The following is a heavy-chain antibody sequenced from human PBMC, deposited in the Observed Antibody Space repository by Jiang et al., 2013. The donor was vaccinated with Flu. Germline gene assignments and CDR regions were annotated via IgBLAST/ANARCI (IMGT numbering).Heavy chain of an antibody. V-gene: IGHV4-4*02. CDR1: GGSISSSNW. CDR2: IYHSGST. J-gene: IGHJ5*02. D-gene: IGHD4-23*01. CDR3: ARLKGTVVIRRGTHPGWFDP. Sequence: GSGLVKPSGTLSLTCAVSGGSISSSNWWSWVRQPPGKGLEWIGEIYHSGSTNYNPSLKSRVTISVDKSKNQFSLKLSSVTAADTAVYYCARLKGTVVIRRGTHPGWFDPGAREPWSPSPQ.